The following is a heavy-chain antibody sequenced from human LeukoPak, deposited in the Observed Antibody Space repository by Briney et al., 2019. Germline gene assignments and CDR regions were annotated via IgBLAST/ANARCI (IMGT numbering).Heavy chain of an antibody. CDR1: GFTFSNYW. V-gene: IGHV3-74*01. J-gene: IGHJ5*02. CDR2: INVEGSRT. CDR3: VRSMSGRNDL. D-gene: IGHD3-3*01. Sequence: PGGSLRLSCVGSGFTFSNYWVDWVRHVPGGGLVWVSRINVEGSRTDYADSVRGRFTISRDNVKNTLYLQMNSLTAEGTAVYYCVRSMSGRNDLWGQGTLVTVSS.